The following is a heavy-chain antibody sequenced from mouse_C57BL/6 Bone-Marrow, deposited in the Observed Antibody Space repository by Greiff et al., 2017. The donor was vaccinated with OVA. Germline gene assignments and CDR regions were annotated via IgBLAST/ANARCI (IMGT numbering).Heavy chain of an antibody. CDR3: AREIGYYYGSDY. Sequence: QVQLQQSGAELVRPGASVKLSCKASGYTFTDYYINWVKQRPGQGLEWIARIYPGSGNTYYNEKFKGKATLTAEKSSSTAYMQLSSLTSEDSAVYFCAREIGYYYGSDYWGQGTTLTVSS. CDR1: GYTFTDYY. J-gene: IGHJ2*01. CDR2: IYPGSGNT. V-gene: IGHV1-76*01. D-gene: IGHD1-1*01.